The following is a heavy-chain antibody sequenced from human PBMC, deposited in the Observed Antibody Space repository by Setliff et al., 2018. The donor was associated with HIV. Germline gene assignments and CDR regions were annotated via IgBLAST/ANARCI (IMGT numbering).Heavy chain of an antibody. CDR2: IYSNGHT. CDR3: ARESPDGLDY. Sequence: PSETLSLTCTVSGGSISSRSYYWSWLRQPAGKGLEWIGRIYSNGHTDYNSSLKSRVTISEDTSKNQFSLKVNSVTAADTAMYFCARESPDGLDYWGQGTLVTVSS. V-gene: IGHV4-61*02. J-gene: IGHJ4*02. D-gene: IGHD2-8*01. CDR1: GGSISSRSYY.